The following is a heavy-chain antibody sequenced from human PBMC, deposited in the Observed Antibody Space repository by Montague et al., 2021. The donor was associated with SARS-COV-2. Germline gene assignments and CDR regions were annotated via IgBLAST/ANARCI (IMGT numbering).Heavy chain of an antibody. CDR3: ASLTMVRGVSPYYFDY. CDR2: INSDGSST. V-gene: IGHV3-74*01. J-gene: IGHJ4*02. CDR1: GFTFNSYS. Sequence: SLRLSCAASGFTFNSYSMNWVRQAPGKGLVWVSRINSDGSSTSYADSVKGRFTISRDNAKNTLYLQMNSLRAEDTAVYYCASLTMVRGVSPYYFDYWGQGTLVTVSS. D-gene: IGHD3-10*01.